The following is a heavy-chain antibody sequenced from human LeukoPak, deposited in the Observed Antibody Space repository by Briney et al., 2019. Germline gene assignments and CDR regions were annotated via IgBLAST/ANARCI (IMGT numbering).Heavy chain of an antibody. CDR1: GGSISSSSYY. V-gene: IGHV4-39*07. J-gene: IGHJ6*02. D-gene: IGHD6-13*01. CDR3: ARDDQVLAAAGTFYYSMDV. Sequence: PSETLSLTCTVSGGSISSSSYYWGWIRQPPGKGLEWIGSIYYSGSTYYNPSLKSRVTISVDTSKNQFSLKLSSVTAADTAVYYCARDDQVLAAAGTFYYSMDVWGQGTTVTVSS. CDR2: IYYSGST.